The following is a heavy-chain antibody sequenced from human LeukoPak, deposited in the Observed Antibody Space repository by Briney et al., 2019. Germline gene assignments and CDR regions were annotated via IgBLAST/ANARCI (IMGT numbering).Heavy chain of an antibody. CDR1: GFTVSDDY. V-gene: IGHV3-53*01. Sequence: GGSLRLSCAASGFTVSDDYMSWVRQAPGKGLEWVSVLYSDGTTYYANSVKGRFTISRDKSKNTLYLQMNNLRAEDTAVYYCARSGVGVKDYWGQGTLVTVSS. J-gene: IGHJ4*02. D-gene: IGHD1-26*01. CDR3: ARSGVGVKDY. CDR2: LYSDGTT.